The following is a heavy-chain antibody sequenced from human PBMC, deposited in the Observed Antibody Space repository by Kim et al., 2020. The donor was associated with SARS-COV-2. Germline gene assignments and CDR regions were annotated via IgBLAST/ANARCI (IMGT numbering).Heavy chain of an antibody. D-gene: IGHD3-9*01. V-gene: IGHV3-30*01. J-gene: IGHJ4*02. CDR3: ARADYGILTGPDY. Sequence: AESVSGRSTIARHNSKTTLYLQMNSLRAEDTAVYYCARADYGILTGPDYWGQGTLVTVSS.